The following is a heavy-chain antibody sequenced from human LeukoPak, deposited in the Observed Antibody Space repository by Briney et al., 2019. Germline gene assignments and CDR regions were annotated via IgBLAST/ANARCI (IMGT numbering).Heavy chain of an antibody. J-gene: IGHJ6*03. D-gene: IGHD4-11*01. Sequence: SETLSLTCTVSGGSISSSSYYWGWIRQPPGKGLEWIGSIYYSGSTYYNPSLKSRVTISVDTSKNQFSLKLSSVTAADTAVYYCARVGYSIHYYYYYYMDVWGKGTTVTVSS. CDR1: GGSISSSSYY. V-gene: IGHV4-39*07. CDR2: IYYSGST. CDR3: ARVGYSIHYYYYYYMDV.